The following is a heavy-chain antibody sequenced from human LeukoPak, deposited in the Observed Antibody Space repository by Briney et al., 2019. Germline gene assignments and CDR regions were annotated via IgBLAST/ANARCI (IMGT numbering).Heavy chain of an antibody. D-gene: IGHD2-15*01. Sequence: SETLSLTCSVSGDSVTSSYWNWIRQPPGKGLEWIGYVSSDGTTNYTPSLRSRLIMSVDTAKNAISLILTSVTAADTAIYYCARLDCLVEGCYNHWGRGTLVTVSS. CDR1: GDSVTSSY. V-gene: IGHV4-59*08. CDR3: ARLDCLVEGCYNH. J-gene: IGHJ4*02. CDR2: VSSDGTT.